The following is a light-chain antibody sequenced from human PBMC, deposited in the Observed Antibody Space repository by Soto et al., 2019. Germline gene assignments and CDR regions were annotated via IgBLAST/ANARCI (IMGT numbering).Light chain of an antibody. J-gene: IGLJ2*01. CDR3: SSYTSTNTIV. CDR2: EVS. V-gene: IGLV2-14*01. Sequence: QSALTQPASVSGSPGQSITISCTGTSSDVGGSNSVSWYQQHPGKAPKLITYEVSNRPSGVSNRFSGSKSGNTASLTISGLQAEDETDYYCSSYTSTNTIVFGGGTKLTVL. CDR1: SSDVGGSNS.